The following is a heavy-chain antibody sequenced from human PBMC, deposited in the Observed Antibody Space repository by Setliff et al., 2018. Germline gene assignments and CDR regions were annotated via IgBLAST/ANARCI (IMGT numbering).Heavy chain of an antibody. CDR1: GDSISSSGFY. J-gene: IGHJ4*02. V-gene: IGHV4-39*07. D-gene: IGHD2-8*02. Sequence: PSETLSLTCPVSGDSISSSGFYWGWIRQPPGKGLEWIGEINHSGSTNYNPSLKSRVTISVDTSKNQFSLKLSSVTAADTALYYCTVYNTGSSKDHYWGQGTPVTVSS. CDR3: TVYNTGSSKDHY. CDR2: INHSGST.